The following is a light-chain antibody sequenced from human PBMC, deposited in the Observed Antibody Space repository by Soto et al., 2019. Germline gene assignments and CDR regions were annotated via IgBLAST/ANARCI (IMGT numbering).Light chain of an antibody. V-gene: IGLV1-47*01. CDR1: SSNIGSNY. CDR2: RNN. Sequence: QSVLTQPPSASGTPGQRVTISCSGSSSNIGSNYVYWYLQLPGTAPKVLIYRNNQRPSGVPDRFSGSKSGTSASLAISGLRSEDEADYYCAAWDDSLSGWVFGGGTKLTVL. CDR3: AAWDDSLSGWV. J-gene: IGLJ3*02.